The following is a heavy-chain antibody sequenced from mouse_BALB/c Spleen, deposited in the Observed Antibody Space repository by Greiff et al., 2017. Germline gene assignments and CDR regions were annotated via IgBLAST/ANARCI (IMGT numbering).Heavy chain of an antibody. V-gene: IGHV1-7*01. CDR3: ARSRYGNPYYFDY. D-gene: IGHD2-10*02. J-gene: IGHJ2*01. CDR1: GYTFTSYW. Sequence: VKLQESGAELAKPGASVKMSCKASGYTFTSYWMHWVKQRPGQGLEWIGYINPSTGYTEYNQKFKDKATLTADKSSSTAYMQLSSLTSEDSAVYYCARSRYGNPYYFDYWGQGTTLTVSS. CDR2: INPSTGYT.